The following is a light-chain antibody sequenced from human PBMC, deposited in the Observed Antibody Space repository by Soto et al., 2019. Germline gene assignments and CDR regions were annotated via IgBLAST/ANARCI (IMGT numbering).Light chain of an antibody. CDR2: ANT. Sequence: QSALTQPPSVSGAPGQRVTISCTGSSSNIGAGYDVHWYQQLPGTAPKLLIYANTNRPSGVPDRFSCSKSGTSASLAITGLQAEDEADYYCQSYDSSLSGVVFGGGTKLTVL. V-gene: IGLV1-40*01. CDR1: SSNIGAGYD. J-gene: IGLJ2*01. CDR3: QSYDSSLSGVV.